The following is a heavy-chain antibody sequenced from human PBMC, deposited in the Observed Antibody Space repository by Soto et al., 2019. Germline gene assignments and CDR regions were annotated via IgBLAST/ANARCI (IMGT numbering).Heavy chain of an antibody. J-gene: IGHJ5*02. CDR1: GFSFSSYW. D-gene: IGHD2-21*01. V-gene: IGHV3-7*01. Sequence: GGSLRLSCAASGFSFSSYWMGWVRQAPGRGLERVANIKADGSEKYYMDSVRGRFTISRDNAKNSLYLQMTSLSVDDTALYYCARAGPPYAYDLWGQGTLVTVSS. CDR3: ARAGPPYAYDL. CDR2: IKADGSEK.